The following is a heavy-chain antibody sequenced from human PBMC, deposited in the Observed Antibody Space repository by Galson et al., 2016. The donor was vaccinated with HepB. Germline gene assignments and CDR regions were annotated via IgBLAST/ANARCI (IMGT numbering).Heavy chain of an antibody. J-gene: IGHJ5*02. CDR3: ARASGSRWFDP. V-gene: IGHV3-7*04. D-gene: IGHD3-10*01. CDR2: IKQDGSEK. CDR1: GFTVSTYW. Sequence: SLRLSCAASGFTVSTYWMSWVRQAPGKGLEWVANIKQDGSEKYYVDSVKGRFTISLDNAKNSLDLQMNSLRAEDTAVYYCARASGSRWFDPWGQGTLVTVSS.